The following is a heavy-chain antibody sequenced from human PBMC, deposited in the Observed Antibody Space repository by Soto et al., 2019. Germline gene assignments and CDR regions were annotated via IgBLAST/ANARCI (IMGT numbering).Heavy chain of an antibody. D-gene: IGHD4-17*01. CDR3: VRRYGDPSSSAGFDY. V-gene: IGHV1-18*01. Sequence: QVHLVQSGAEVKKPGASVKVSCKASGYTFTSYSISWVRQVPGQGLEWMGWISGYKGKTNYAQKLQGRVTVTTDTSTNTVYMELRSLRSDDTAVYYCVRRYGDPSSSAGFDYWGQGTLVTVSS. CDR2: ISGYKGKT. CDR1: GYTFTSYS. J-gene: IGHJ4*02.